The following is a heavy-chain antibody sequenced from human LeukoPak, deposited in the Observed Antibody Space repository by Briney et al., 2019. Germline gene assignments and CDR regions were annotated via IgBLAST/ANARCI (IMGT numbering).Heavy chain of an antibody. CDR3: ARAPPFDP. J-gene: IGHJ5*02. V-gene: IGHV4-34*01. CDR1: GGSFSGYN. CDR2: INHSGST. Sequence: SETLSLTCAVYGGSFSGYNWSWIRQPPGKGLEWIGEINHSGSTNYNPSLKSRVTISVDTSKNQFSLKLSSVTAADTAVYYCARAPPFDPWGQGTLVTVSS.